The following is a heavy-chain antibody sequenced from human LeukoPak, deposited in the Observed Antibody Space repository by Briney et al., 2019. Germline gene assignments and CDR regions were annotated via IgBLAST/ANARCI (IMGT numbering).Heavy chain of an antibody. D-gene: IGHD3-10*01. CDR1: GYTFTDYY. V-gene: IGHV1-2*02. J-gene: IGHJ4*02. CDR3: ARDAITRGIIDY. Sequence: ASVKVSCKASGYTFTDYYVHWVRQAPGQGLEWMGGINPNSGGTNYAQKFQGRVTMTRDTSISTAYMELSRLRSEDTAMYYGARDAITRGIIDYWGQGTLVTVSS. CDR2: INPNSGGT.